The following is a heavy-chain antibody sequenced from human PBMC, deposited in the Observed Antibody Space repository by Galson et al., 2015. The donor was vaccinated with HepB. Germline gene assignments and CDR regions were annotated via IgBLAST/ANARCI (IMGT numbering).Heavy chain of an antibody. J-gene: IGHJ6*03. CDR3: ARDQLEWLLNYYYYYYMDV. CDR1: GFTFSSYA. CDR2: ISYDGSNK. Sequence: LRLSCAASGFTFSSYAMHWVRQAPGKGLEWVAVISYDGSNKYYADSVKGRFTISRDNSKNTLYLQMNSLRAEDTAVYYCARDQLEWLLNYYYYYYMDVWGKGTTVTVSS. V-gene: IGHV3-30-3*01. D-gene: IGHD3-3*01.